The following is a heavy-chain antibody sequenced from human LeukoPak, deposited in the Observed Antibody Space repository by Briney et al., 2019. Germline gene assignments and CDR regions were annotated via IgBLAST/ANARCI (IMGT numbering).Heavy chain of an antibody. V-gene: IGHV4-59*01. Sequence: SETLSLTCTVSGGSISGYYWSWIRQPPGKGLEWIGYIYYSGSTNYNPSLKSRVTISVDTSKNQFSLKVSSVTAADTAVYYCARFLTTVVTRTGAFDIWGQGTMVTVSS. CDR3: ARFLTTVVTRTGAFDI. D-gene: IGHD4-23*01. J-gene: IGHJ3*02. CDR2: IYYSGST. CDR1: GGSISGYY.